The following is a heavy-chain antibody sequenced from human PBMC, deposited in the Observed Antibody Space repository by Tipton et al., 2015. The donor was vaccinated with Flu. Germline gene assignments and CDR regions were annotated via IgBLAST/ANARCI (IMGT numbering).Heavy chain of an antibody. D-gene: IGHD2/OR15-2a*01. CDR3: ARVNRSWLVP. J-gene: IGHJ5*02. V-gene: IGHV4-59*13. Sequence: TLSLTCSLSGGSISDYYYTWIRQPPGKGLEWIGYIFYTGNTDYSPSLKSRVTISLDTSKNQFSLELTPMTAADTAVYYCARVNRSWLVPWGQGTLVTVSS. CDR1: GGSISDYY. CDR2: IFYTGNT.